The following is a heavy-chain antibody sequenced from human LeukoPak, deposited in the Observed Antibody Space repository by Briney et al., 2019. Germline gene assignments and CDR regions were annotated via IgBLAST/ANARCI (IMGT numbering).Heavy chain of an antibody. CDR2: INPEGSQT. D-gene: IGHD5-24*01. Sequence: GESVTLSCSACGFTFSSSLMMWLGQAPGKELQWVGNINPEGSQTRFVLSVMGRFTMSKDNAKNSLYLQMNSLRVEDTAVFYCAAWTDRGYNFWGQGTVVTVSS. J-gene: IGHJ4*02. CDR3: AAWTDRGYNF. V-gene: IGHV3-7*01. CDR1: GFTFSSSL.